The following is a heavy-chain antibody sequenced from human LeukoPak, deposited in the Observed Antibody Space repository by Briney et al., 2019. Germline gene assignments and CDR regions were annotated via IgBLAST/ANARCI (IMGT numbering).Heavy chain of an antibody. V-gene: IGHV4-61*02. D-gene: IGHD3-10*01. Sequence: PSETLFLTCAVSGYSISSGYYWGWIRQPAGKGLEWIGRIYTSGSTNYNPSLKSRVTISVDTYKNQFSLKLSSVTAADTAVYYCARDDYGSGSYGEYYFDYWGQGTLVTVSS. J-gene: IGHJ4*02. CDR3: ARDDYGSGSYGEYYFDY. CDR1: GYSISSGYY. CDR2: IYTSGST.